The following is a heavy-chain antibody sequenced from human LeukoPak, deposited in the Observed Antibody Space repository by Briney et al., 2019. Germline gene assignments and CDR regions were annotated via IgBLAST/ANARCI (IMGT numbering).Heavy chain of an antibody. CDR1: GGSISSGGYY. Sequence: SETLSLTCTVSGGSISSGGYYWSWIRQHPGKGLEWIGYIYYSGSTYYNPSLKSRVTISVDTSKNQFSLRLSSVTAADTAVYYCAKENYPSSSWYGYGMDVWGQGTPVTVSS. CDR2: IYYSGST. CDR3: AKENYPSSSWYGYGMDV. J-gene: IGHJ6*02. V-gene: IGHV4-31*03. D-gene: IGHD6-13*01.